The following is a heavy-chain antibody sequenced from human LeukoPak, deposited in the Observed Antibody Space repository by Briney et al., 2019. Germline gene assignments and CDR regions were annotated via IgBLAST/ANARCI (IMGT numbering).Heavy chain of an antibody. CDR1: GFTFSSYA. D-gene: IGHD2-15*01. Sequence: GGSLRLSCAASGFTFSSYAMSWVRQAPGKGLEWVSAISGSGGSTYYADSVKGRFTISRDNPKNTLYLQMNSLRAEDTAVYYCAKAIVVVVAAPYYYYGMDVWGQGTTVTVSS. CDR2: ISGSGGST. V-gene: IGHV3-23*01. CDR3: AKAIVVVVAAPYYYYGMDV. J-gene: IGHJ6*02.